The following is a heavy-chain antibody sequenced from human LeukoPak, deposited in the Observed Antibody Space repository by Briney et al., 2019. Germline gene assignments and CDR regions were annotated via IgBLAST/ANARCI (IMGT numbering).Heavy chain of an antibody. CDR1: GYTFTDYY. J-gene: IGHJ5*02. CDR3: ARGGICSGGSCYSHNWFDP. D-gene: IGHD2-15*01. V-gene: IGHV1-2*02. Sequence: ASVKVSCKAAGYTFTDYYIHWVRQAPGQGLEWMGWINPNSGATNYAQKFQGTVTMTRDTSISTAYMKLSRLRADDTAVYYCARGGICSGGSCYSHNWFDPWGQGTLVTVSS. CDR2: INPNSGAT.